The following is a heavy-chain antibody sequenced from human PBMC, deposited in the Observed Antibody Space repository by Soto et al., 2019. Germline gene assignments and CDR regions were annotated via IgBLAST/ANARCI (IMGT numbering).Heavy chain of an antibody. D-gene: IGHD3-10*01. CDR1: GFSFSSST. CDR2: VSSSSSYI. V-gene: IGHV3-21*06. J-gene: IGHJ4*02. CDR3: ARDIGEMSDV. Sequence: PGGSLRLSCTGSGFSFSSSTMTWVRQGQGEGLEWDSSVSSSSSYIYFANSLKGRLTISRDNATNSLYLQMNSLITAEPAVIYCARDIGEMSDVWGQGTQVTVSS.